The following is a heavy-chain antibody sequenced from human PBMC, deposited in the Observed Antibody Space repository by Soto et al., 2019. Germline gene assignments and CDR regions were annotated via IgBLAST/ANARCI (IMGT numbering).Heavy chain of an antibody. CDR1: GYTFTSFX. CDR3: ARGGDTSTWYDLDY. Sequence: QVQLVQSGAEVKKPGASVKVSCKASGYTFTSFXXNWVRQAPGQGLEWMGWMNPATGNTGYAQKFQGRVTMTRNTSINTAYMELSSLRSEDTAVYFCARGGDTSTWYDLDYWGQGALVTVSS. V-gene: IGHV1-8*01. CDR2: MNPATGNT. J-gene: IGHJ4*02. D-gene: IGHD6-13*01.